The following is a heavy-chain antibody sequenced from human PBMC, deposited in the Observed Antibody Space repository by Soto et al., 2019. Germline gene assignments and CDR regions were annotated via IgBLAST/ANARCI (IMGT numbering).Heavy chain of an antibody. CDR2: IYYSGGT. D-gene: IGHD6-13*01. J-gene: IGHJ4*02. CDR1: GGSISSYY. V-gene: IGHV4-59*01. CDR3: AREGIAAAADY. Sequence: SETLSLTCTVSGGSISSYYWSWIRQPPGKGLEWIGYIYYSGGTNYNPSLKSRVTISVDTSKNQFSLKLSSVTAADTAVYYCAREGIAAAADYWGQGTLVTVSS.